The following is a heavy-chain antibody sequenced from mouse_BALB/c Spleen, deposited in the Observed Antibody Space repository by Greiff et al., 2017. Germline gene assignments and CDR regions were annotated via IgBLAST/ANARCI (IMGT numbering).Heavy chain of an antibody. D-gene: IGHD2-3*01. CDR1: GYTFTSSW. V-gene: IGHV1-5*01. CDR3: TGDGYYAPYAMDD. CDR2: IYPGNSDT. J-gene: IGHJ4*01. Sequence: VQLQQSGTVLARPGASVKMSCKASGYTFTSSWMHWVKQRPGQGLEWIGAIYPGNSDTSYNQKFKGKAKLTAVTSTSTAYMESSSLTNEDSAVYYWTGDGYYAPYAMDDWGQGTSVTVAS.